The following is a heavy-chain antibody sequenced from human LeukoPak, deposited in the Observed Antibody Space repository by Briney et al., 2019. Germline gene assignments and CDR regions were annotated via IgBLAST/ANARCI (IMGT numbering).Heavy chain of an antibody. J-gene: IGHJ2*01. V-gene: IGHV4-59*01. CDR3: ARGEYSYANYWYFDL. CDR1: GGSISSYY. Sequence: SETLSLTCTVSGGSISSYYWSWIRQPPGKGLEWIGCIYYSGSTNYNPSLKSRVTISVDTSKNQFSLKLSSVTAADTAVYYCARGEYSYANYWYFDLWGRGTLVTVSS. CDR2: IYYSGST. D-gene: IGHD5-18*01.